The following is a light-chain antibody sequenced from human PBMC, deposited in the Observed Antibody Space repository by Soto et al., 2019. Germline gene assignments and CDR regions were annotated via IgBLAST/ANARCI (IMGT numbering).Light chain of an antibody. Sequence: DIVLTQSPATLSLSPEERATLSCRASQSVRSIYLAWYQQKPGQAPRLLIYGTSNRATGTPDRFSGSGSGTDFTLTISRLEPEDFALYYCQQYGNSPPFSFGQGTKLEIK. CDR1: QSVRSIY. CDR2: GTS. CDR3: QQYGNSPPFS. V-gene: IGKV3-20*01. J-gene: IGKJ2*03.